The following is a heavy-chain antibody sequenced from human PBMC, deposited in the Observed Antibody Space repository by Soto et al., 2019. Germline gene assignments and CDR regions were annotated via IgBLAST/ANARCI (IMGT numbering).Heavy chain of an antibody. V-gene: IGHV1-69*13. D-gene: IGHD3-16*01. CDR2: IIPIFGTA. CDR3: ARVETFGGVLDY. J-gene: IGHJ4*02. Sequence: SVKVSCKASGGTFSSYAISWVRQAPGQGLEWMGGIIPIFGTANYAQKFQGRVTITADESASTAYMELSSLRSEDTAVYYCARVETFGGVLDYWGQGTLVTVSS. CDR1: GGTFSSYA.